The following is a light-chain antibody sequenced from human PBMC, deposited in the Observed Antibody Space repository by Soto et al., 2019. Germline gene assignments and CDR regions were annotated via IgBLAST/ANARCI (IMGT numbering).Light chain of an antibody. J-gene: IGLJ2*01. CDR1: SSNIGAGYD. V-gene: IGLV1-40*01. CDR3: QSYDISLSVSVI. Sequence: QSVLTQPPSVSGAPGQRVTISCTGSSSNIGAGYDAQWYQQLPGAAPKLLIFGNSNRPSGVPDRFSGSRSGTSASLAITGLQAEDEADYFCQSYDISLSVSVIFGGGTQLTVL. CDR2: GNS.